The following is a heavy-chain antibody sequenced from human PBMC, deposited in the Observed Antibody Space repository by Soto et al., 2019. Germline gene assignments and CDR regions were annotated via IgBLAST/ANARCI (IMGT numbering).Heavy chain of an antibody. Sequence: EVQLLESGGGLVQPGGSLRLSCAASGFTFSSYAMSWVRQAPGKGLEWVSAISGSGGSTYYADSEKGRFTISRDNSKNTLYLQMNSLRAEDTAVYYCAKRAYYDFWSGYQHYFDYWGQGTLVTVSS. J-gene: IGHJ4*02. D-gene: IGHD3-3*01. CDR2: ISGSGGST. CDR1: GFTFSSYA. V-gene: IGHV3-23*01. CDR3: AKRAYYDFWSGYQHYFDY.